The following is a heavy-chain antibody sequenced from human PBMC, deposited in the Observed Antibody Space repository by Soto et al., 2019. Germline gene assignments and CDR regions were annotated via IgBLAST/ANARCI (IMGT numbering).Heavy chain of an antibody. Sequence: ESGGGVVQPGRSLRLSCAASGFIFSSYAMHWVRQAPGKGLGWVAVISDDGSTKYYADSVKGRFTISRDNSKNTLYLQMNSLSADDTAVYYCTRADPTVTLSVFDPWGQGTLVTVSS. V-gene: IGHV3-30-3*01. CDR1: GFIFSSYA. J-gene: IGHJ5*02. CDR3: TRADPTVTLSVFDP. CDR2: ISDDGSTK. D-gene: IGHD4-17*01.